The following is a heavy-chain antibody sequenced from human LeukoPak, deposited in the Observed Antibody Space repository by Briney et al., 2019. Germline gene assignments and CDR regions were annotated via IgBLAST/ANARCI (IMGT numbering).Heavy chain of an antibody. J-gene: IGHJ4*02. CDR2: ISGSGGST. CDR1: GFTFSSYA. V-gene: IGHV3-23*01. Sequence: PGGSLRLSCAASGFTFSSYATSWVRQAPGKGLEWVSAISGSGGSTYYADSVKGRFTISRDNSKNTLYLQMNSLRAEDTAVYYCAKDMYYDSSGYYPVFDYWGQGTLVTVSS. D-gene: IGHD3-22*01. CDR3: AKDMYYDSSGYYPVFDY.